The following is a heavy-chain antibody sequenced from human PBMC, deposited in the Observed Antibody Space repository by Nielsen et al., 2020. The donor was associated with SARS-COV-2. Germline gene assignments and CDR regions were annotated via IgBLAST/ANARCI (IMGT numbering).Heavy chain of an antibody. CDR2: IDTDGTNN. J-gene: IGHJ4*02. D-gene: IGHD3-9*01. CDR1: GFSLSRYW. V-gene: IGHV3-74*01. CDR3: AKETGDY. Sequence: GESLKISCAASGFSLSRYWMHWVRQVPGKGLVWVSRIDTDGTNNRYGDSVRDRFTISRDNAKNSLYLQMNSLRAEDTALYYCAKETGDYWGQGTLVTVSS.